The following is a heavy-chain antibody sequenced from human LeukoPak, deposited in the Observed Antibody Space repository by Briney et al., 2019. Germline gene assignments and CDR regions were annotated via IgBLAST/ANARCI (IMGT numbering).Heavy chain of an antibody. CDR2: INQDGSER. J-gene: IGHJ4*02. Sequence: GGSLRLSCAASGFTFKTYWMTWVRQAPGRGLEWVANINQDGSERYYVDSVKGRFTISRDNAKNSLYLQLNSLRAEDTAVYYCARGGYSSSWYIVYWGQGTLVTVSS. CDR1: GFTFKTYW. D-gene: IGHD6-13*01. V-gene: IGHV3-7*01. CDR3: ARGGYSSSWYIVY.